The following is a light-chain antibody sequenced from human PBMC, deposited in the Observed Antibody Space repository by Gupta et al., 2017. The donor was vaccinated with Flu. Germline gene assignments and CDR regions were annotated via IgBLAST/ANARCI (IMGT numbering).Light chain of an antibody. Sequence: DIQLTASPSSLSASVGDRVTITCRASQSISSYLNWYQQKPGKAPKLLIYAASSLQSGVPSRFSGSGSGTDFTLTISSLQPEDFATDYCQQSYSTPPLTFGGGTKVEIK. CDR2: AAS. J-gene: IGKJ4*01. V-gene: IGKV1-39*01. CDR3: QQSYSTPPLT. CDR1: QSISSY.